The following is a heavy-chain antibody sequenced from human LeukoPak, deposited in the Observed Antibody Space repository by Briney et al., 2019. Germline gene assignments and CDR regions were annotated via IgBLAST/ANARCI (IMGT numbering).Heavy chain of an antibody. D-gene: IGHD1-26*01. CDR3: AKVDPPIVAGARGDAFEI. CDR1: GYRFSSFG. V-gene: IGHV1-18*01. CDR2: TSPYDDNP. J-gene: IGHJ3*02. Sequence: ASVKVSCKASGYRFSSFGITWVRQAPGQGLEWMGWTSPYDDNPEYAKKFQGRVTMTTDTSTSTAYMELRGLRPDDTAMYYCAKVDPPIVAGARGDAFEIWGQGTLVTVSS.